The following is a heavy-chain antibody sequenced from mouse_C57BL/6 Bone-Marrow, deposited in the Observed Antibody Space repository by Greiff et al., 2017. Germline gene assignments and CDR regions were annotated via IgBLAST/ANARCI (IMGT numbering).Heavy chain of an antibody. CDR1: GFTFSDYG. J-gene: IGHJ3*01. CDR3: ARGYYGAWFAY. Sequence: EVKLMESGGGLVQPGGSLKLSCAASGFTFSDYGMAWVRQAPRKGPEWVAFISNLAYSIYYADTVTGRFTISRENAKNTLYLEMSSLRSEDTAMYYCARGYYGAWFAYWGQGTLVTVSA. D-gene: IGHD1-1*01. V-gene: IGHV5-15*01. CDR2: ISNLAYSI.